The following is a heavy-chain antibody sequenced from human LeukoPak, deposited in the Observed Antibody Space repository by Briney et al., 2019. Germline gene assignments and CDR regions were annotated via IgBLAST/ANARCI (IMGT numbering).Heavy chain of an antibody. J-gene: IGHJ4*02. D-gene: IGHD4-23*01. CDR2: ISDSGGSR. CDR1: GFTFSSYA. V-gene: IGHV3-23*01. CDR3: ASSPPTVATVSYFDY. Sequence: PGGSLRLSCAASGFTFSSYAMTWVRQAPGKGLEWVSSISDSGGSRYYADSVKGRFTISRDNFKNTLYLQMNSLRAEDTAVYYCASSPPTVATVSYFDYWGQGTLVTVSS.